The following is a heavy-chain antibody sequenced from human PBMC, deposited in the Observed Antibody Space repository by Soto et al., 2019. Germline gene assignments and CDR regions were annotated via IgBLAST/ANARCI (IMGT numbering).Heavy chain of an antibody. J-gene: IGHJ4*02. Sequence: QVQLVQSGAEVKKPGSSVKGSCKASVGTFSSYSINLVRQAPGQGLEWMGEIIPIFGTANYARKFQGRAKITADEYTSTAYMERSTLTSEDTAVYYCARDGGRHCGGIDYWGQGTLVTVSS. CDR1: VGTFSSYS. CDR3: ARDGGRHCGGIDY. V-gene: IGHV1-69*01. D-gene: IGHD1-26*01. CDR2: IIPIFGTA.